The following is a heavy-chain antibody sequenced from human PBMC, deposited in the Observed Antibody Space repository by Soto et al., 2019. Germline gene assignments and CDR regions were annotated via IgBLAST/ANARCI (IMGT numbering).Heavy chain of an antibody. V-gene: IGHV4-59*01. J-gene: IGHJ6*02. CDR2: IYYSGST. D-gene: IGHD1-26*01. Sequence: SETLSLTCTVSGGSISSYYWSWIRQPPGKGLEWIGYIYYSGSTNYNPSLKSRVTISVDTSKNQFSLKLSSVTAADTAVYYCARVPWDKAAYYYYYGMDVWGQGTTVTVSS. CDR3: ARVPWDKAAYYYYYGMDV. CDR1: GGSISSYY.